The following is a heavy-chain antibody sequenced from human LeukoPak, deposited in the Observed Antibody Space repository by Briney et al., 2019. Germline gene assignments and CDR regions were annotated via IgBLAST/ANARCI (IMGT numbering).Heavy chain of an antibody. D-gene: IGHD6-13*01. CDR2: INPNNGAT. CDR3: ARGSSSPVPNFDY. J-gene: IGHJ4*02. CDR1: GYTFTGYY. Sequence: ASVKVSCKASGYTFTGYYMHWVRQAPGQGLEWVGWINPNNGATSYAQKFQGRVTMTRDTSITTAYMELPTLTSDDTAVYYCARGSSSPVPNFDYWGQGTLVTVSS. V-gene: IGHV1-2*02.